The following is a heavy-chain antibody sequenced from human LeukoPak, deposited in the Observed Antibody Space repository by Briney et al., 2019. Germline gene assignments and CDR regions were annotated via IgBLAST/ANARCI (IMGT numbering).Heavy chain of an antibody. CDR2: ISSSSSYI. D-gene: IGHD3-22*01. V-gene: IGHV3-21*01. CDR3: ARVPYYYDSSGSGTDY. J-gene: IGHJ4*02. CDR1: GFTFSSYS. Sequence: KTGGSLRLSCAASGFTFSSYSMNWVRQAPGKGLEGVSSISSSSSYIYYADSVKGRFTISRDNAKNSLYLQMNSLRAEGTAVYYCARVPYYYDSSGSGTDYWGQGTLVTVSS.